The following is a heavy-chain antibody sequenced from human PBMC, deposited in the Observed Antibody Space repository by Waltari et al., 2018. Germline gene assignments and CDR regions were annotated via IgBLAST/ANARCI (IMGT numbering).Heavy chain of an antibody. D-gene: IGHD6-13*01. V-gene: IGHV3-53*01. CDR3: ARDHGSSWYGVGDY. Sequence: EVQLVESGGGLIQPGGSLRLSCAASGFTVSSNYMSWVRRAPGKGLEWVSVIYSGGSTDYADSVKGRFTISRDNSKNTLYLQMNSLRAEDTAVYYCARDHGSSWYGVGDYWGQGTLVTVSS. J-gene: IGHJ4*02. CDR1: GFTVSSNY. CDR2: IYSGGST.